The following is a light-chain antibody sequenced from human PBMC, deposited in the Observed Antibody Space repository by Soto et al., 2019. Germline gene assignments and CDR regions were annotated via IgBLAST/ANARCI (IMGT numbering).Light chain of an antibody. Sequence: QSVLTQAPSASGTPGQRVTISCSGRSSNIGSNTVYWYQQLPGTAPKLLIYSNNQRPSGVPERFSGSQSGTSASLAINGLQSEDEAEYYCAVWDDSLNGVAFGGGTKVTVL. CDR2: SNN. J-gene: IGLJ2*01. CDR1: SSNIGSNT. V-gene: IGLV1-44*01. CDR3: AVWDDSLNGVA.